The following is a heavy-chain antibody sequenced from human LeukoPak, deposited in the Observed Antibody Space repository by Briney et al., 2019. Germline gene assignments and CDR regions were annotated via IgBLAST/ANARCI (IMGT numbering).Heavy chain of an antibody. D-gene: IGHD6-19*01. CDR1: GGSISSYY. CDR2: IYYSGST. CDR3: ARDSSGWYGGSDY. Sequence: PSETPSLTCTVPGGSISSYYWSWIRQPPGKGLGWIGYIYYSGSTNYNPSLKSRVTISVDTSKNQFSLKLSSVTAADTAVYYCARDSSGWYGGSDYWGQGTLVTVSS. J-gene: IGHJ4*02. V-gene: IGHV4-59*01.